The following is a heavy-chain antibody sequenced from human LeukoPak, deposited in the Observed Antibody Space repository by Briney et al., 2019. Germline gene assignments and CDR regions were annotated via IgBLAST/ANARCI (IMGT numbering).Heavy chain of an antibody. CDR3: ARDPPGSGSYYDY. D-gene: IGHD3-10*01. CDR1: GGSISSGGYS. V-gene: IGHV4-30-2*01. J-gene: IGHJ4*02. CDR2: IYHSGST. Sequence: SETLSLTCAVSGGSISSGGYSWSWIRQPPGKGLEWIGYIYHSGSTYYNPSLKSRVTISVDTSKNQFSLKLSSVTAADTAVYYCARDPPGSGSYYDYWGQGTLVTVSS.